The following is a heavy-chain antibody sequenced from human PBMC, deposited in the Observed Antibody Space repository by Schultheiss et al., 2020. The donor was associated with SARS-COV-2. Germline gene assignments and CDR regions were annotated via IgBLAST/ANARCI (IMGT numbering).Heavy chain of an antibody. CDR3: ARDYYDSSGYYLTFSFDY. V-gene: IGHV3-64*01. CDR2: ISSNGGST. D-gene: IGHD3-22*01. J-gene: IGHJ4*02. CDR1: GFTFSSYA. Sequence: GESLKISCAASGFTFSSYAMHWVRQAPGKGLEYVSAISSNGGSTYYANSVKGRFTISRDNSKNTLYLQMGSLRAEDMAVYYCARDYYDSSGYYLTFSFDYWGQGTLVTVSS.